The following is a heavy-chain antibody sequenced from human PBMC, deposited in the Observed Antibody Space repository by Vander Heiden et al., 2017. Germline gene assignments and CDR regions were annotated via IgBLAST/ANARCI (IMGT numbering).Heavy chain of an antibody. D-gene: IGHD3-10*01. J-gene: IGHJ5*02. V-gene: IGHV3-11*01. Sequence: QVQLLESAGALVKPGGSLTLSCASPGFTFSDYYMSWIRQAPGKGLEWVSYISSSGRTIDDADSVKGRFTISRDNAKNSLYLKMKRLRAEDTAVYDGARTRGGWFDPWGQGTMVTVSS. CDR2: ISSSGRTI. CDR3: ARTRGGWFDP. CDR1: GFTFSDYY.